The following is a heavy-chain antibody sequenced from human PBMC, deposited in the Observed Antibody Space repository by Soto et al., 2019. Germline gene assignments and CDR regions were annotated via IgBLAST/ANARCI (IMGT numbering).Heavy chain of an antibody. CDR3: ARGSQYFDY. CDR2: ISYDGSNK. CDR1: GFTFSSYA. V-gene: IGHV3-30*03. J-gene: IGHJ4*02. Sequence: PGGSLRLSCAASGFTFSSYAMHWVRQAPGRGLEWVAIISYDGSNKYSADSVKGRFTISRDNSKNTLYLQMNSLRAEDTAVYYCARGSQYFDYWGQGTLVTVSS.